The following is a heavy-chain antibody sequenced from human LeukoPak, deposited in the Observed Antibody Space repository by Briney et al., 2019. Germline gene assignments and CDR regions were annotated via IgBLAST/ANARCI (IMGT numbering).Heavy chain of an antibody. D-gene: IGHD6-13*01. CDR1: GFTFSSYG. J-gene: IGHJ4*02. V-gene: IGHV3-30*02. CDR2: IRSDESTK. Sequence: GGSLRLSCAASGFTFSSYGMHWVRQAPGKGLEWVAFIRSDESTKHYADSVKGRFTISRDTSKNTLYLEMNSLRPEDTALYYCVRYISSWAQTLLDYWGQGTLVTVSS. CDR3: VRYISSWAQTLLDY.